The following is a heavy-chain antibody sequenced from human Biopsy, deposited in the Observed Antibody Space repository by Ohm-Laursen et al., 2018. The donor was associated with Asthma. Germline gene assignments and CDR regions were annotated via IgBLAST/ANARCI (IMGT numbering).Heavy chain of an antibody. Sequence: SVKVFCKTSGYTFNSAGITWVRQAPGQGLEWMGWTSVYNGNTKVAQKLQDRVTMITDTSTSTAYMELRSLRSDDTAVYFCARAVDYSHYYGIDVWGQGTTVTVS. CDR3: ARAVDYSHYYGIDV. J-gene: IGHJ6*02. V-gene: IGHV1-18*01. CDR2: TSVYNGNT. CDR1: GYTFNSAG. D-gene: IGHD3-10*01.